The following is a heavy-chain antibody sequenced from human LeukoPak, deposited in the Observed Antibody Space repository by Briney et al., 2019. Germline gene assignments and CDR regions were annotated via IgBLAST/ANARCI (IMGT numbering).Heavy chain of an antibody. Sequence: PSETLSLTCGVSGYSISRGYYWAWIRQPPGKGLEWTGIIYHTGSTYYTPSLGSRVTISVDTSKNAFSLHLNSVTAADTAVYYCAKAGWIITNGIDYWGQGALVSVSS. V-gene: IGHV4-38-2*01. CDR1: GYSISRGYY. CDR2: IYHTGST. CDR3: AKAGWIITNGIDY. J-gene: IGHJ4*02. D-gene: IGHD3-10*01.